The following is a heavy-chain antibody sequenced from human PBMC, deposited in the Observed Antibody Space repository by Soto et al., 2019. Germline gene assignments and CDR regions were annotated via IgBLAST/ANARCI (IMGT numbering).Heavy chain of an antibody. CDR2: IGPTGDT. Sequence: QVQQQQWGARLLQPSETLSLTCAEYGRSMSGYNWSWLRRSPVRGLEWIGEIGPTGDTNYGPSFMSRVTVSVDTSKNELSLRLTQVTAADTATYLCARNGVGFGFDIWGLGTMVSVSS. V-gene: IGHV4-34*02. CDR3: ARNGVGFGFDI. CDR1: GRSMSGYN. D-gene: IGHD3-10*01. J-gene: IGHJ3*02.